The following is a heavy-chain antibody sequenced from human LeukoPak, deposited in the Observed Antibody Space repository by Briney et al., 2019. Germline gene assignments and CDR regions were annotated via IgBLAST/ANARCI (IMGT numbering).Heavy chain of an antibody. J-gene: IGHJ4*02. CDR1: GFIFSNYW. D-gene: IGHD3-10*01. CDR2: MNQDGSEK. CDR3: ARELCFGGRGARTTDFDY. V-gene: IGHV3-7*01. Sequence: PGGSLRLSCAASGFIFSNYWMSWVRQAPGKGLEWVANMNQDGSEKYYVDSVKGRFTISRDNAKNSLYLQMNSLRAEDTAVYYCARELCFGGRGARTTDFDYWGQGTLVTVSS.